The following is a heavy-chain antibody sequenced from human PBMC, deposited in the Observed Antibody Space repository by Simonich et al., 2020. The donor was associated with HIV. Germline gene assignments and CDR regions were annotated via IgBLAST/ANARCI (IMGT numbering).Heavy chain of an antibody. Sequence: QVQLVQSGAEVKKPGASVKVSCKASGYTCTTYGITWVRQAPGQGLEWMGWISAYNGNTKYAQKFQGRVTMTTDTSTRTAYMDLRSLRSDDTAVYFCATKIIARDAFDIWGQGTLVTVSS. CDR3: ATKIIARDAFDI. CDR2: ISAYNGNT. D-gene: IGHD3-16*02. CDR1: GYTCTTYG. J-gene: IGHJ3*02. V-gene: IGHV1-18*01.